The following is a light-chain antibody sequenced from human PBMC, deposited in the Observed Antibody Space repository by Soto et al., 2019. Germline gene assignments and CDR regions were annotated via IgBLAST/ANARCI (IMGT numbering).Light chain of an antibody. CDR3: QQYTKWPR. CDR2: GAP. CDR1: QSVGSN. J-gene: IGKJ3*01. V-gene: IGKV3-15*01. Sequence: EIVMTQSPATLSVSPGERATLSCRASQSVGSNLAWYQQKPGQAPRLLIYGAPTRANGIPARFSGTGSGTEFTLTISSLQSDDFALYYCQQYTKWPRFGPGTKVDIK.